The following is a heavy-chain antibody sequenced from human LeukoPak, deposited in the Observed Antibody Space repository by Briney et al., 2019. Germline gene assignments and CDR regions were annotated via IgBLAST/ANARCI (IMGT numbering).Heavy chain of an antibody. Sequence: PSETLSLTCTVSGGSISSYYWSWIRQPPGKGLDWIGSIYYSGSTNYNPSLKSRVTISVDTSKNQFSLKLSSVTAADTDVYYCARLSHDCSSTSCYVDYWGQGTLVTVSS. CDR3: ARLSHDCSSTSCYVDY. D-gene: IGHD2-2*01. CDR2: IYYSGST. J-gene: IGHJ4*02. CDR1: GGSISSYY. V-gene: IGHV4-59*08.